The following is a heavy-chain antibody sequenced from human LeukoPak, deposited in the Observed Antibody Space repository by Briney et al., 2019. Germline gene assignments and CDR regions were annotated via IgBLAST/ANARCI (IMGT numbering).Heavy chain of an antibody. CDR2: ISGSGGST. CDR1: GFTFSSYA. Sequence: PGGSMRFCCAASGFTFSSYAMSWVRQAPGKGLEWVSAISGSGGSTYYADSVKGRFTISRDNSKNTLYLQMNSLRAEDTAVYYCAKLTYYYDSSGPFDYWGQGNLVTVSS. D-gene: IGHD3-22*01. CDR3: AKLTYYYDSSGPFDY. V-gene: IGHV3-23*01. J-gene: IGHJ4*02.